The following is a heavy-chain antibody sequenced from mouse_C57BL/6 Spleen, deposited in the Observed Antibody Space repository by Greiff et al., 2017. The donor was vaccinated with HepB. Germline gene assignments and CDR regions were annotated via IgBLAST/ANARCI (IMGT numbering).Heavy chain of an antibody. CDR2: IYPRSGNT. CDR1: GYTFTSYG. CDR3: APFTFDEAWFAY. V-gene: IGHV1-81*01. Sequence: QVQLQQSGAELARPGASVKLSCKASGYTFTSYGISWVKQRTGQGLEWIGEIYPRSGNTYYNEKFKGKATLTADKSSSTAYMELCSLTSEDSAVYFCAPFTFDEAWFAYWGQMTLVTVSA. D-gene: IGHD1-1*01. J-gene: IGHJ3*01.